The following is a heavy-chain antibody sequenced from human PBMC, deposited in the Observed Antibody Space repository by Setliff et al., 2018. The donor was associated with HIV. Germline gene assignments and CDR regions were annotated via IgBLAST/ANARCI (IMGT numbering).Heavy chain of an antibody. CDR3: VRGPQFRPH. CDR1: GFTFSSYA. V-gene: IGHV3-30-3*01. Sequence: GSLRLSCAASGFTFSSYAMHWVRQAPGKGLEWVAVISYDGSNKYYADSVKGRFTISRDNAKNTLYLQMNRLRAEDTALYYCVRGPQFRPHWGQGTLVTVSS. CDR2: ISYDGSNK. J-gene: IGHJ4*02.